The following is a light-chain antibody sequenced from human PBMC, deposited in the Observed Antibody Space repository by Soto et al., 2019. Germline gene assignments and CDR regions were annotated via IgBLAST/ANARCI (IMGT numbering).Light chain of an antibody. Sequence: EIELTQSPCTLSLSPGERATLSCRASQSVSSSYLAWYQQKPGQAPRLLIYGASNRATGIPARFSGSGSGTDFTLTISSLEPEDFAVYYCQQRSNWPRTFGQGTKVDIK. V-gene: IGKV3-11*01. CDR2: GAS. J-gene: IGKJ1*01. CDR1: QSVSSSY. CDR3: QQRSNWPRT.